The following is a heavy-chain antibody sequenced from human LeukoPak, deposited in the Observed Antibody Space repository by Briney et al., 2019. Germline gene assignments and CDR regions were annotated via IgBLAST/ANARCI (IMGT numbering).Heavy chain of an antibody. CDR1: GGSISSYY. CDR2: IYYSGST. J-gene: IGHJ4*02. Sequence: NPSETLSLTCTVSGGSISSYYWSWIRQPPGKGLEWIGYIYYSGSTNYNPSLKSRVTISVDTSKNQFSLKLSSVTAADTAVYYCARAFGSGSYYDYYFDYWGQGTLVTVSS. D-gene: IGHD3-10*01. V-gene: IGHV4-59*12. CDR3: ARAFGSGSYYDYYFDY.